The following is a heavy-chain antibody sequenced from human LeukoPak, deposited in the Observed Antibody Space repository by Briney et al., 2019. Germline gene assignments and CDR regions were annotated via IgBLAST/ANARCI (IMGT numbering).Heavy chain of an antibody. CDR2: INDSGGST. CDR1: GFTFSTYV. J-gene: IGHJ6*02. Sequence: PGGSLRLSCAASGFTFSTYVMNWVRQAPGKGLEWVSTINDSGGSTYYADSVKGRFTISRYNSKSTLYLQMNSLRAEDTAVYYCGRYYVMDVWGQGTSVTASS. CDR3: GRYYVMDV. V-gene: IGHV3-23*01.